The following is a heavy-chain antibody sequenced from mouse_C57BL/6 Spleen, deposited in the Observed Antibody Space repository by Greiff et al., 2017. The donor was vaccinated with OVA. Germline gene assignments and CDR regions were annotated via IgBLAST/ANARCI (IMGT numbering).Heavy chain of an antibody. V-gene: IGHV14-3*01. D-gene: IGHD1-1*01. J-gene: IGHJ1*03. CDR1: GFNIKNTY. Sequence: VQLKESVAELVRPGASVKLSCTASGFNIKNTYMHWVKQRPEQGLEWIGRIDPANGNTKYAPKFQGKATITADTSSNTAYLQLSSLTSEDTAIYYCAYYYGSSLYWYFDVWGTGTTVTVSS. CDR3: AYYYGSSLYWYFDV. CDR2: IDPANGNT.